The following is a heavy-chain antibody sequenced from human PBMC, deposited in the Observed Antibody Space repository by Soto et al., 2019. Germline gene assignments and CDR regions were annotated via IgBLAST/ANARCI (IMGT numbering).Heavy chain of an antibody. D-gene: IGHD2-15*01. V-gene: IGHV3-23*01. Sequence: EVQVLESGGGLVNRGGSLSLSGEASGLTFSSYDLSWFPQAQGRGLEWVSGVSASASITSYADSAKGRFTISRDNAKNTVFLQMSSLRAEDTAVYFCAKGDCSGGRCYRGFDYWGQGTLVTVSS. CDR2: VSASASIT. CDR1: GLTFSSYD. J-gene: IGHJ4*02. CDR3: AKGDCSGGRCYRGFDY.